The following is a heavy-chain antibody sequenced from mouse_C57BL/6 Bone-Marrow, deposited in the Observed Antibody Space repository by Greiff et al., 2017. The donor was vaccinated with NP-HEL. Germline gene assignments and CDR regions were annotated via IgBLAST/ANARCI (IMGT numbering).Heavy chain of an antibody. J-gene: IGHJ1*03. CDR1: GYTFTDYN. CDR3: ARWDGNYEWYFDV. Sequence: EVKLMESGPELVKPGASVKIPCKASGYTFTDYNMDWVKQSHGKSLEWIGDINPNNGGTIYNQKFKGKATLTVDKSSSTAYMELRSLTSEDTAVYYCARWDGNYEWYFDVWGTGTTVTVSS. V-gene: IGHV1-18*01. CDR2: INPNNGGT. D-gene: IGHD2-1*01.